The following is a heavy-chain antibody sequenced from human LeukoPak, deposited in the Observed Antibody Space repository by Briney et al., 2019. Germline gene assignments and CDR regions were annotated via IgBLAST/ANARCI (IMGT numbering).Heavy chain of an antibody. D-gene: IGHD1-1*01. CDR1: GFTVSSNH. Sequence: GGSLRLSCAASGFTVSSNHMSWVRQAPGKGLEWVSVIYSGGSTDYADSVKGRFTISRDNSKNTLYLQMNSLRAEDTAVYHCARGPAGYNWGQGTLVTISS. CDR3: ARGPAGYN. J-gene: IGHJ4*02. CDR2: IYSGGST. V-gene: IGHV3-53*01.